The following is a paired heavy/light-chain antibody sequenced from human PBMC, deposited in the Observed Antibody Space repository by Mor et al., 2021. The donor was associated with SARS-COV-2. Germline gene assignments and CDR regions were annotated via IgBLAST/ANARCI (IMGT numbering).Heavy chain of an antibody. Sequence: EVQVLESGGGLVQPGGSLRLSCAVSGFTFSSYAMTWVRQAPGKGLEWVSAVSGSGGSTYYADSVKGRFTISRDNSKNTVYLQMNSLRVEDTAVYYCAKDRLNRYSGSYAFDYWGQGTLVTVSS. CDR1: GFTFSSYA. CDR2: VSGSGGST. CDR3: AKDRLNRYSGSYAFDY. D-gene: IGHD1-26*01. J-gene: IGHJ4*02. V-gene: IGHV3-23*01.
Light chain of an antibody. CDR3: QQRSNWPLT. J-gene: IGKJ4*01. Sequence: EIVLTQSPATLSLSPGERATLSCTASQSVSSYLAWYQQKPGQAPRLLIYDASNRATGIPARFSGSGSETDFTLTISSLEPEDFAVYYCQQRSNWPLTFGGGTKVEIK. CDR2: DAS. V-gene: IGKV3-11*01. CDR1: QSVSSY.